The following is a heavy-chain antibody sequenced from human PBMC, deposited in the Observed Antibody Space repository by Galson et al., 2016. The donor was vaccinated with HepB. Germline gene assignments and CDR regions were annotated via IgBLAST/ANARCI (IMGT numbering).Heavy chain of an antibody. V-gene: IGHV3-48*02. Sequence: SLRLSCAASGFTFSSYSMTWVRQAPGKGLEWVSYIVSGSRTIYYAGSVKGRFTISRDNAKNSLYLQMNSLRDEDTAVYYCAIIVGPKEPPRFWGQGTLVTVSS. D-gene: IGHD1-26*01. CDR2: IVSGSRTI. CDR3: AIIVGPKEPPRF. J-gene: IGHJ4*02. CDR1: GFTFSSYS.